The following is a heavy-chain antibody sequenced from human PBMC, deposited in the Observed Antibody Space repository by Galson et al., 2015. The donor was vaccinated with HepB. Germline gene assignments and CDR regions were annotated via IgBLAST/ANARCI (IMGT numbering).Heavy chain of an antibody. D-gene: IGHD5-12*01. CDR1: GFTFSSYS. CDR2: ISSSSSYI. J-gene: IGHJ4*02. Sequence: SLRLSCAASGFTFSSYSMNWVRQAPGKGLEWVSSISSSSSYIYYADSVKGRFTISRDNAKNSLYLQMNSLRAEDTAVYYCARYSGYDVSGDYWGQGTLVTVSS. CDR3: ARYSGYDVSGDY. V-gene: IGHV3-21*01.